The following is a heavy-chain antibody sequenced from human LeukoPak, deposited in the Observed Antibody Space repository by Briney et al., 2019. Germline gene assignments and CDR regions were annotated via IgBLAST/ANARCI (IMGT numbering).Heavy chain of an antibody. CDR1: GGSFSGYY. Sequence: SETLSVTCAVYGGSFSGYYWSWIRQPPGKGLEWIGEINHSGSTNYDPSLKSRVTISVDTSKNQFSLRLSSVTAADTAVYYCARGWYPDYWGQGTLVTVSS. D-gene: IGHD6-13*01. V-gene: IGHV4-34*01. CDR2: INHSGST. CDR3: ARGWYPDY. J-gene: IGHJ4*02.